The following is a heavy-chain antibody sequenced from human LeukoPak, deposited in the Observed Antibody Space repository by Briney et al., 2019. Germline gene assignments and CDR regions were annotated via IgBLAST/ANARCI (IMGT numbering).Heavy chain of an antibody. CDR2: IYYSGST. Sequence: SETLSLTCTVSGGFISSHYWSWIRQPPGKGLEWIGYIYYSGSTDYNPSLKSRVTISVDTSKNQFSLKLSSVTAADTAVYYCARARIRYDSSGYYSSWFDPWGQGTLVTVSS. CDR1: GGFISSHY. D-gene: IGHD3-22*01. J-gene: IGHJ5*02. V-gene: IGHV4-59*11. CDR3: ARARIRYDSSGYYSSWFDP.